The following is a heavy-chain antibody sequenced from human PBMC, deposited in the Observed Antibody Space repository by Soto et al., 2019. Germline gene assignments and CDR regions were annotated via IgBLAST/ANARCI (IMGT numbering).Heavy chain of an antibody. D-gene: IGHD2-15*01. CDR1: GGSFSGYY. CDR3: ARGSDCSGGSCYRDY. V-gene: IGHV4-34*01. Sequence: SETLSLTCAVYGGSFSGYYWSWIRQPPGKGLEWIGEINHSGSTNYNPSLKSRVTISVDTSKNQFSLKLSSVTAADTAVYYCARGSDCSGGSCYRDYWGQGTLVTVSS. CDR2: INHSGST. J-gene: IGHJ4*02.